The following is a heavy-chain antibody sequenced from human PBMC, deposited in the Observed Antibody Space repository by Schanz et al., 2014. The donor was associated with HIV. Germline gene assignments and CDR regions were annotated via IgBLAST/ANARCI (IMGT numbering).Heavy chain of an antibody. D-gene: IGHD1-26*01. V-gene: IGHV3-23*04. CDR1: GFTFSSYA. Sequence: VQLVESGGGLVQAGGSLRLSCAASGFTFSSYAMTWVRQAPGKGLAWVSTISGSDGDTYYADSVKGRFTISRDNSKNTLSLHMNSLRVEDTAVYYCAKAKGSYSATTFYFDFWGQGTLVTVSS. CDR3: AKAKGSYSATTFYFDF. CDR2: ISGSDGDT. J-gene: IGHJ4*02.